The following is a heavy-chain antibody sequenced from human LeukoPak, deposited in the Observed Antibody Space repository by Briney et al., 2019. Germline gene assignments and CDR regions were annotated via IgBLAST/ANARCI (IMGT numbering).Heavy chain of an antibody. Sequence: PGGSLRLSCAASGFTFSSYGMSWVRQAPGKGLEWVSGISGSGGSTYYADSVKGRFTISRDNAKNSLYLQMNSLRAEDTAVYYCARANSSSSPFDYWGQGTLVTVSS. D-gene: IGHD6-6*01. CDR3: ARANSSSSPFDY. CDR1: GFTFSSYG. J-gene: IGHJ4*02. CDR2: ISGSGGST. V-gene: IGHV3-23*01.